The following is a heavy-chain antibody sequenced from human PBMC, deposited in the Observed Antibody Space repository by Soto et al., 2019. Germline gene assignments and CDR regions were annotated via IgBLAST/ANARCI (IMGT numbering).Heavy chain of an antibody. V-gene: IGHV1-3*05. CDR1: GYTFTSYA. CDR2: INAGNGNT. CDR3: ASSGIGACISTSCSIRVLYGMDV. D-gene: IGHD2-2*01. Sequence: QVQLVQSGAEEKKPGASVKVSCKASGYTFTSYAMHWVRQAPGQRLEWMGWINAGNGNTKYSQKFQGRVTMTRDTSASTAYMELSSLRSEDTAVYYCASSGIGACISTSCSIRVLYGMDVWGQGTTVTVSS. J-gene: IGHJ6*02.